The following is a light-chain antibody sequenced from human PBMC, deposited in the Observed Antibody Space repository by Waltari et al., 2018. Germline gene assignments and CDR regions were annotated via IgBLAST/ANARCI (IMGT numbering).Light chain of an antibody. CDR2: HDS. Sequence: SYVLTQPPSVSVAPGETARITCEGNHIGSKSVHWYQQKPGQAPMMVIYHDSDRPPGIPERFSGSNSGNMATLTISRVGAGDEAEYYCQVGETGRDDVIFGGGTK. CDR3: QVGETGRDDVI. CDR1: HIGSKS. J-gene: IGLJ2*01. V-gene: IGLV3-21*01.